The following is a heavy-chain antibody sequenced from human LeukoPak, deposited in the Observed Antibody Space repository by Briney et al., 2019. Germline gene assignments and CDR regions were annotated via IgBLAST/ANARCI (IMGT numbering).Heavy chain of an antibody. D-gene: IGHD3-22*01. CDR1: GGSMSTYY. J-gene: IGHJ4*02. V-gene: IGHV4-4*09. CDR2: IYTSGST. Sequence: SSQTLSLTCTVSGGSMSTYYWSWIRQPPGKGLEWIGYIYTSGSTNYNPSLKSRVPISVDTSKNQFSLKLSSVTAADTAVYYCVRLEGSVSSGYYYSYFDYWGQGTLVTVSS. CDR3: VRLEGSVSSGYYYSYFDY.